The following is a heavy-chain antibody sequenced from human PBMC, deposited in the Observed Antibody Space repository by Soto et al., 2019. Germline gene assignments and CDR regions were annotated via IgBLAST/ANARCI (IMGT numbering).Heavy chain of an antibody. CDR1: GFTFSNNW. V-gene: IGHV3-7*01. J-gene: IGHJ5*02. CDR3: VKGVGFLGP. D-gene: IGHD3-3*01. CDR2: INQYGSEK. Sequence: PGGSLRLSCTVSGFTFSNNWMTWVRRAPGKGLQWVANINQYGSEKQYVESVKGRFTISRDNAKKSLYLQMKSLRVEDTAVYYCVKGVGFLGPWGQGTLVTVSS.